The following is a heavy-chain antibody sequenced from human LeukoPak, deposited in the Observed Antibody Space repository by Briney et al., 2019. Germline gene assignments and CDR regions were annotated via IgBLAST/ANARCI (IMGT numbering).Heavy chain of an antibody. CDR3: ATPSSSSWYGFDP. D-gene: IGHD6-13*01. J-gene: IGHJ5*02. CDR1: GYTFTGYY. CDR2: IDPNSGGT. Sequence: ASVKVSCKTSGYTFTGYYIHWVRQAPGQGLEWMGWIDPNSGGTNYAQKFQGRVTMTRDTSISTAYMELSRLTSADTAVYRCATPSSSSWYGFDPWAREPWSPSP. V-gene: IGHV1-2*02.